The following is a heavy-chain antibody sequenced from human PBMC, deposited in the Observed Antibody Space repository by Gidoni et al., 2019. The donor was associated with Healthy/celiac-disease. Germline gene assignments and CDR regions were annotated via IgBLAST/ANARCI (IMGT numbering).Heavy chain of an antibody. D-gene: IGHD2-2*01. CDR2: IYYSGST. V-gene: IGHV4-59*01. CDR3: ASGRDALRYFDL. Sequence: QVQLQESGPGLVKPSETLSLTCTVSGGSISRYSWSWIRQPPGKGLEWIGYIYYSGSTNYNPSLKSRVTISVDTSKNQFSLKLSSMTAADTAVYYWASGRDALRYFDLWGRGTLVTVSS. J-gene: IGHJ2*01. CDR1: GGSISRYS.